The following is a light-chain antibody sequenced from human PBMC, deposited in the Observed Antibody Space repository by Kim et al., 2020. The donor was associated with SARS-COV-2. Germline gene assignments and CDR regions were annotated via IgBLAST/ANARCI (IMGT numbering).Light chain of an antibody. CDR3: QQLNTYPRLT. J-gene: IGKJ4*01. CDR2: AAS. Sequence: SVGDRLTSTCRASQGISSYLAWYQQKPGKAPKLLIYAASTLQSGGPSRFSGSGSGTEFTLTISSLQPEDSATYYCQQLNTYPRLTFGGGTKVDIK. V-gene: IGKV1-9*01. CDR1: QGISSY.